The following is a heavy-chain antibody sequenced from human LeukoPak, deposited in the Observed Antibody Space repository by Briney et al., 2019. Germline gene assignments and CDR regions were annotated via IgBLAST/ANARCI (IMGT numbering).Heavy chain of an antibody. CDR1: GFTFSSYA. J-gene: IGHJ4*02. V-gene: IGHV3-30*04. CDR3: ARDPPTIAAAGTYFDY. D-gene: IGHD6-13*01. CDR2: ISYDGSNK. Sequence: GRSLRLSCAASGFTFSSYAMHWVRQAPGKGLEWVAVISYDGSNKYYADSVKGRFTISRDNSKNTLYLQMNSLRAEDTAVYYCARDPPTIAAAGTYFDYWGQGTLVTVSS.